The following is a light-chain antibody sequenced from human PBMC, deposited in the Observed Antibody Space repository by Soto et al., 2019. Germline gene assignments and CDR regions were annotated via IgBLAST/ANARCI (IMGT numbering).Light chain of an antibody. J-gene: IGKJ5*01. CDR3: QQYDSSPRT. CDR1: LSVSSSF. Sequence: EIVLTQSPGTLSLSPGERATLSCRASLSVSSSFLAWYQQKVGQAPRLLIYDASSRATGIPDRFSGSGSGTDFTLTISRLEPEDFAVYYCQQYDSSPRTFGQGTRLEIK. V-gene: IGKV3-20*01. CDR2: DAS.